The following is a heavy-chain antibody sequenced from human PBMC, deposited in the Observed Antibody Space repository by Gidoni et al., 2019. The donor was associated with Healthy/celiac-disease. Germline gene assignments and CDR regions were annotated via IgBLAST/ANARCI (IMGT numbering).Heavy chain of an antibody. CDR2: ISGSCGST. CDR1: GFSLSSYA. CDR3: AKLPLQDIVVVVAGY. J-gene: IGHJ4*02. Sequence: EVQLLESGGGLVQPGGSLRLSCAASGFSLSSYAMSWVRQAPGKGLAWLSAISGSCGSTSYADSVKGRFTISRYNSKNTLYLQMNSLRAEDTAVYSCAKLPLQDIVVVVAGYWGQGTLVTVSS. D-gene: IGHD2-15*01. V-gene: IGHV3-23*01.